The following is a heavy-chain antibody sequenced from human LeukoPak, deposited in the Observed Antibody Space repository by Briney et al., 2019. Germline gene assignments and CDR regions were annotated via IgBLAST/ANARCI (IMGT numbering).Heavy chain of an antibody. CDR3: ARAHQSERVLWFGELFFDY. V-gene: IGHV4-59*01. Sequence: SETLSLTCTVSGGSISSYYWSWIRQPPGKGLKWIGNIYYSGSTNYNPSLKSRVTISVDTSKNQFSLKLSSVTAADTAVYYCARAHQSERVLWFGELFFDYWGQGTLVTVSS. CDR2: IYYSGST. D-gene: IGHD3-10*01. J-gene: IGHJ4*02. CDR1: GGSISSYY.